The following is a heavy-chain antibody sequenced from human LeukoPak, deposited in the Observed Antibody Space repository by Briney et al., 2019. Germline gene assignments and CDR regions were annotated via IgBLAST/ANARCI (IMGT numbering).Heavy chain of an antibody. J-gene: IGHJ4*02. CDR3: ARRFDS. Sequence: GGSLRLSCAASGFSFTAYSMNWVRKAPGRGLEWISYIGPGGDIYYADSVTGRFTVSRDTAKNSLYLQMNGLRVEDTAVYYCARRFDSWGQGTLVTVSS. V-gene: IGHV3-48*01. CDR1: GFSFTAYS. CDR2: IGPGGDI.